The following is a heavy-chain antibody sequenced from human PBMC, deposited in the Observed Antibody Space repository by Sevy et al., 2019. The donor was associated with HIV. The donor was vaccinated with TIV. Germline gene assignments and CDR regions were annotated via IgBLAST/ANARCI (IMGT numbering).Heavy chain of an antibody. CDR1: GYTFTSYG. CDR2: ISAYNGNT. Sequence: ASVKVSCKASGYTFTSYGISWVRQAPGQGLEWMGWISAYNGNTNYAQKLQGRVTMTTDTSTSTAYMELRSLRSDDTAVYYCARDGRVGIVVVPAALYYYGMDVWGQGTTVTVSS. J-gene: IGHJ6*02. CDR3: ARDGRVGIVVVPAALYYYGMDV. D-gene: IGHD2-2*01. V-gene: IGHV1-18*01.